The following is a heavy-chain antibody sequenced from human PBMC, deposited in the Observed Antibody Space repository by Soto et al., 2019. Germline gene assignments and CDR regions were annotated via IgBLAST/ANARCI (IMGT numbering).Heavy chain of an antibody. CDR3: ARSLFMVAPDNEPFDY. D-gene: IGHD5-12*01. CDR1: GFPFSSYA. CDR2: ISGGGNDR. Sequence: VQLLESGGSTVQPGGSLTLSCPASGFPFSSYAMSWVRQPPGRGRGGVAGISGGGNDRYYADFVQGRFTFSRDNSRNILYLQMNSLRAEDTAMYYCARSLFMVAPDNEPFDYWGQGTLVTVSS. V-gene: IGHV3-23*01. J-gene: IGHJ4*02.